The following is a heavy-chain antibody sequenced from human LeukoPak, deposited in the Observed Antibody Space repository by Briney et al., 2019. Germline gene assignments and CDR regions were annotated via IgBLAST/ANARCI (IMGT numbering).Heavy chain of an antibody. CDR2: IIPIFGTA. V-gene: IGHV1-69*13. J-gene: IGHJ4*02. Sequence: SVKVSCKDSGGTFSSYAISCVRHAPGQGLEWMGGIIPIFGTANYAQKFQGRVTMTADESTSTAYMELSSLRSEDTAVYYCARSSYYDSSGYYLFDYWGQGTLVTVSS. CDR1: GGTFSSYA. D-gene: IGHD3-22*01. CDR3: ARSSYYDSSGYYLFDY.